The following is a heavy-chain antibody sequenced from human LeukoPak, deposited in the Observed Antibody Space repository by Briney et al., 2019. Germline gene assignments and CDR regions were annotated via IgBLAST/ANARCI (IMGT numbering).Heavy chain of an antibody. CDR1: GGTFSSYA. V-gene: IGHV1-69*13. J-gene: IGHJ4*02. CDR2: IIPIFGTA. Sequence: ASVKVSCKASGGTFSSYAISWVRQPPGQGLEWMGGIIPIFGTANYAQKFQGRVTITADESTSTAYMELSSLRSEDTAVYYCASDVHSTADPYDYWGQGTLVTVSS. CDR3: ASDVHSTADPYDY. D-gene: IGHD2-2*01.